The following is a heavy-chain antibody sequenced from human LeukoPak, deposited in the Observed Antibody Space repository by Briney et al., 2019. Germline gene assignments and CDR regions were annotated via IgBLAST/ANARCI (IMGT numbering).Heavy chain of an antibody. CDR3: ARAPYYYDSSGYYYVAWFDP. Sequence: GASVKVSCKGSGYTLSNHAFSWVRQAPGQGLEWMGWISADNGNTNHAQKLQGRVTMTTDTSTSTAYMELRSLRSDDTAVYYCARAPYYYDSSGYYYVAWFDPWGQGTLVTVSS. D-gene: IGHD3-22*01. V-gene: IGHV1-18*04. CDR2: ISADNGNT. J-gene: IGHJ5*02. CDR1: GYTLSNHA.